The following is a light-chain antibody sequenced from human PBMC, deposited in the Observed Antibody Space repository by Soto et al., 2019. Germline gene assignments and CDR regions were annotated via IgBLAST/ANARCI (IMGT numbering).Light chain of an antibody. CDR1: QSVSSY. CDR3: QQYGDSPLT. J-gene: IGKJ4*01. Sequence: EIVLTQSPATLSLSPGERATLSCRASQSVSSYLAWYQQKPGQAPRLLIHGASTRATGIPDRFSGRGSGTDFTLTISRLDPEDFAVYYCQQYGDSPLTFGGGTKVDIK. CDR2: GAS. V-gene: IGKV3-20*01.